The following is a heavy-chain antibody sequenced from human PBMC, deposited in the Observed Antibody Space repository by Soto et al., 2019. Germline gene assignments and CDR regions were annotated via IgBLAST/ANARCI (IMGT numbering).Heavy chain of an antibody. J-gene: IGHJ3*01. CDR3: AREEGYCGGGSCFRRAFEL. CDR1: GFALSTYS. D-gene: IGHD2-15*01. V-gene: IGHV3-21*01. CDR2: TFNFDGSL. Sequence: EVQLVESGGRLVKPGGSLRLSCAASGFALSTYSIGWVRQAPGKGLEWVSFTFNFDGSLYYADSVKGRFAISGDNAKNSFYLQMNSLRAEDTAVYYCAREEGYCGGGSCFRRAFELWGQGTVVTVSS.